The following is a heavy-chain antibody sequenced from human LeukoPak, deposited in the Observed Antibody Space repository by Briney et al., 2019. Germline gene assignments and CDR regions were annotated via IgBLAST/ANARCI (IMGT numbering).Heavy chain of an antibody. CDR1: GYTFTSYG. CDR3: AREKYCSSTSCYRNYYYGMDV. V-gene: IGHV1-18*01. D-gene: IGHD2-2*02. Sequence: ASVKVSCKASGYTFTSYGISWVRQAPGQGLEWMGWISAYNGNTNYAQKLQGRVTMTTDTSTSTAYMELRSLRSDDTAVYYCAREKYCSSTSCYRNYYYGMDVWGQGTTATVSS. CDR2: ISAYNGNT. J-gene: IGHJ6*02.